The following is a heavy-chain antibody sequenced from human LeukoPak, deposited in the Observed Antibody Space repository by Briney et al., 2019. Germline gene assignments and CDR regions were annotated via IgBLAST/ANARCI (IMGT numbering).Heavy chain of an antibody. Sequence: PGGSLRLSCAASGFTFSSYDMSWARQAPGKGLEGVSDISDSGDRTYHADSVKGRFTISRDNAKNTLYLQMHSLRVEDTAVYYCATRPPTVTKGWGQGTLVTVSS. J-gene: IGHJ4*02. CDR3: ATRPPTVTKG. CDR2: ISDSGDRT. D-gene: IGHD4-17*01. V-gene: IGHV3-23*01. CDR1: GFTFSSYD.